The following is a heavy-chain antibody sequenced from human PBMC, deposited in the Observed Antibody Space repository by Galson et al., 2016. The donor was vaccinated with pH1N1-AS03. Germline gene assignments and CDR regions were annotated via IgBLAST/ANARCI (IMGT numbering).Heavy chain of an antibody. CDR1: GFTFSSHV. J-gene: IGHJ4*02. CDR2: IGANGGST. V-gene: IGHV3-23*01. CDR3: ANLFGDYSFDY. D-gene: IGHD4-17*01. Sequence: SLRLSCAASGFTFSSHVMSWVRQAPGKGLEWVSGIGANGGSTYSDADSVKGRFIISRDNSKNTLYLQMYSLTAEDTAIYYCANLFGDYSFDYWGQGTLVSVSS.